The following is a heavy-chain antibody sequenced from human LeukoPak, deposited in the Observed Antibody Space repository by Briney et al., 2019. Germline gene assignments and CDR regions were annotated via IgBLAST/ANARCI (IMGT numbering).Heavy chain of an antibody. CDR1: GYSFTSYW. CDR2: IYPGDSDT. V-gene: IGHV5-51*01. D-gene: IGHD6-25*01. CDR3: AGLQGYSSDGFDY. Sequence: GESLKISCKGSGYSFTSYWIGWVRQMPGKGLEWMGIIYPGDSDTRYSPSFQGQVTISADKSISTAYLHWSSLKASDTAMYYCAGLQGYSSDGFDYWGQGTLVTVSS. J-gene: IGHJ4*02.